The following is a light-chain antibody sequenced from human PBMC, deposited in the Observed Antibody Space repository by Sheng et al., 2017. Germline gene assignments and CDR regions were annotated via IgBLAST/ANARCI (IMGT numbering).Light chain of an antibody. CDR1: QDISNY. Sequence: DIQMTQSPSSLSASVGDRVTITCQASQDISNYLNWYQQKPGKAPKLLIYDASNLETGVPSRFSGSGSGTDFTFTISSLQPEDIATYYCQQYDNPRLTFGRRDRTVEIK. J-gene: IGKJ4*01. CDR3: QQYDNPRLT. V-gene: IGKV1-33*01. CDR2: DAS.